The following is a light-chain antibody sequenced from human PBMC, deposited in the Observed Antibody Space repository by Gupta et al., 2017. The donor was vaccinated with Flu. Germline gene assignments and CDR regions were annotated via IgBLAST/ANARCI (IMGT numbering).Light chain of an antibody. CDR2: VAS. CDR3: QQYGTSSLYS. V-gene: IGKV3-20*01. Sequence: EIVLTQSPGTLSLSPGERATLSCGASQTINNNYLAWYQQKPGQAPRLLIYVASSRATGIPDRFSGSGSGTDFTLTISRLEPEDFAVYYCQQYGTSSLYSFGQGTKLEIK. J-gene: IGKJ2*03. CDR1: QTINNNY.